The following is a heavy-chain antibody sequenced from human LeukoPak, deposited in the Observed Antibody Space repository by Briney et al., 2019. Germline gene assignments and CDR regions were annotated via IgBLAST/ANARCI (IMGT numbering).Heavy chain of an antibody. Sequence: PSETMSLTCTVSGGSISTYYWSWIRQPPGKGLEWIGYIYYSGSTNYNPSPMSRVTISVDTSKNQFSLKLSSVTAADTAVYYCARVSGVKHYYYYMDVWGKGTTVTVSS. CDR1: GGSISTYY. J-gene: IGHJ6*03. CDR3: ARVSGVKHYYYYMDV. D-gene: IGHD3-3*01. CDR2: IYYSGST. V-gene: IGHV4-59*01.